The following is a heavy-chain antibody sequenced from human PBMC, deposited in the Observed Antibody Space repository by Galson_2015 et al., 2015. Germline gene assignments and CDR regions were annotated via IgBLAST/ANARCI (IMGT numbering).Heavy chain of an antibody. D-gene: IGHD3-16*02. CDR3: ARGSYQVELGSYYFDY. Sequence: SVKVSCKASGYTFTGYYMHWVRQAPGQGLEWMGWINPNSGGTNYAQKFQGWVTMTRDTSISTAYMELSRLRSDDTAVYYCARGSYQVELGSYYFDYWGQGTLVTVSS. J-gene: IGHJ4*02. CDR2: INPNSGGT. CDR1: GYTFTGYY. V-gene: IGHV1-2*04.